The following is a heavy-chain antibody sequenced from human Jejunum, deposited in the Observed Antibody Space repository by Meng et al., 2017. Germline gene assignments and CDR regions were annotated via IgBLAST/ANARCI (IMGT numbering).Heavy chain of an antibody. J-gene: IGHJ4*02. V-gene: IGHV4-30-2*01. CDR1: GGYISTDSYT. CDR3: ARMDSALHDFDY. CDR2: IYHTGKT. Sequence: QLQLQESGSGLVKPSQTLSPTFAFSGGYISTDSYTWNWIRQTPEKGLEWIGYIYHTGKTYYNPSLKSRVTISVDRSKNQFSLNLSSVTAADTAVYYCARMDSALHDFDYWGQGTLVTVSS. D-gene: IGHD3/OR15-3a*01.